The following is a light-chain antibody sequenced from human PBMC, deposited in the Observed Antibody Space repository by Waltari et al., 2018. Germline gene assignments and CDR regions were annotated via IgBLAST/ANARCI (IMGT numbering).Light chain of an antibody. CDR3: QQYNGYPYT. V-gene: IGKV1-5*03. CDR1: QSVSSW. J-gene: IGKJ2*01. CDR2: RAS. Sequence: DIQMTQSPSALSASVGDRGTITCRASQSVSSWLAWYQQKPGKAPKLLIYRASNLETGVPSRFSGSGSGTEFTLTIRSLQPDDFATYYCQQYNGYPYTFGLGTKLEIK.